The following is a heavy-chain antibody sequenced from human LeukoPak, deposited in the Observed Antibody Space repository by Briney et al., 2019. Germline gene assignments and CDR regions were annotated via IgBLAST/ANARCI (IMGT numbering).Heavy chain of an antibody. CDR3: AQLFIPATVPTYYLDY. Sequence: GGSLRLSCAAPGFTFSNYGMHWARQAPGKGLEWVAFIRSDGSNKYYADSVKGRFTISRDNSKNTLYLQMNSLRAEDTAVYYCAQLFIPATVPTYYLDYWGQGILVTVSS. J-gene: IGHJ4*02. CDR1: GFTFSNYG. D-gene: IGHD2-2*01. CDR2: IRSDGSNK. V-gene: IGHV3-30*02.